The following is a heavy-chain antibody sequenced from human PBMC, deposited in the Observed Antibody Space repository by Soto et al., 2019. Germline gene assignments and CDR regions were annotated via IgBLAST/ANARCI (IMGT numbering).Heavy chain of an antibody. CDR1: GNSVSSGYY. CDR3: ARGIYGMDA. J-gene: IGHJ6*02. Sequence: PSETLSLTCAFSGNSVSSGYYWGWIRQPPGKGLEWIGSLYYSGGTYYNPSLKSRVTISVDTSKNQFSLKLNSVTAADTAVYYCARGIYGMDAWGQGTTVTV. CDR2: LYYSGGT. V-gene: IGHV4-38-2*01.